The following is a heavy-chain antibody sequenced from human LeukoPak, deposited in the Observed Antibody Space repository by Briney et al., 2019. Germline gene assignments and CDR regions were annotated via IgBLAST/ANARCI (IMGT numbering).Heavy chain of an antibody. CDR3: ARLIIYGGRGY. CDR2: ITSGGSDI. CDR1: GFSFSASA. J-gene: IGHJ4*02. D-gene: IGHD4-23*01. V-gene: IGHV3-48*01. Sequence: GGSLRLSCAASGFSFSASAMHWVRQAPGKGLEWVSFITSGGSDIAYSDSVKGRFTISRDNANNTLFLQMDSLRVEDTAVYYCARLIIYGGRGYWGQGTLVTVSS.